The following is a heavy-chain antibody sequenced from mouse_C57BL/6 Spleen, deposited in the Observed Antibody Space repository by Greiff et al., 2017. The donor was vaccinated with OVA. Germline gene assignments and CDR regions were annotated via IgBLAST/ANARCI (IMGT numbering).Heavy chain of an antibody. CDR3: ARGGDSSGYLDY. D-gene: IGHD3-2*02. CDR2: IYPSDSET. CDR1: GYTFTSYW. V-gene: IGHV1-61*01. Sequence: QVQLQQPGAELVRPGSSVKLSCKASGYTFTSYWMDWVKQRPGQGLEWIGNIYPSDSETHYNQKFKDKATLTVDKSSSTAYMQLSSLTSEDSAVYYCARGGDSSGYLDYWGQGTTLTVSS. J-gene: IGHJ2*01.